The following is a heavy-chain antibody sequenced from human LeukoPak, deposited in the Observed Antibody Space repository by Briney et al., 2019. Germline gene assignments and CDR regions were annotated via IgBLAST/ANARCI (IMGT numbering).Heavy chain of an antibody. CDR1: GFIFSDYA. CDR2: ISGPGSST. Sequence: GGSLRLSCAASGFIFSDYALHWVRQAPGKLEWVSGISGPGSSTYYTDSVKGRFTISRDNSKNTLYLQMNSLRGGDTAIYYCAKPGGPGIAARGAFDIWGQGTTVTVSS. J-gene: IGHJ3*02. V-gene: IGHV3-23*01. D-gene: IGHD6-25*01. CDR3: AKPGGPGIAARGAFDI.